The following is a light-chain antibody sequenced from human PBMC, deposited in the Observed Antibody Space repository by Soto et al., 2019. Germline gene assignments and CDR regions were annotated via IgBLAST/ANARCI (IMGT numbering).Light chain of an antibody. Sequence: EIVMTQSPGALSVSPGERAILSCRASETIDTNLAWYQQKPGQAPRSLIFGASPRATGIPAMFSGSGAGTDFTLTISCLQSEDVATAYCQQYYSYTPTFCQGTKVDIK. V-gene: IGKV3-15*01. CDR2: GAS. CDR3: QQYYSYTPT. J-gene: IGKJ1*01. CDR1: ETIDTN.